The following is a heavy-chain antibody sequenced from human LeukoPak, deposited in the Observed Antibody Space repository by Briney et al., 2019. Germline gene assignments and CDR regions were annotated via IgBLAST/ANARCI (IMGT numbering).Heavy chain of an antibody. Sequence: SVKVSCKASGGTFSSYAISWVRQAPGQGLEWMGGIIPIFGTANYAQKFQGRVTITANESTSTAYMELSSLRSEDTAVYYCARDSEVVPAAPGDYWGQGTLVTGSS. CDR1: GGTFSSYA. CDR2: IIPIFGTA. CDR3: ARDSEVVPAAPGDY. J-gene: IGHJ4*02. D-gene: IGHD2-2*01. V-gene: IGHV1-69*01.